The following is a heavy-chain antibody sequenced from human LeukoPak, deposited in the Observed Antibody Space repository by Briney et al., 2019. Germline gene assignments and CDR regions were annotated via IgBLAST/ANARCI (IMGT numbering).Heavy chain of an antibody. J-gene: IGHJ4*02. CDR3: ARDRLTSGSYFFDY. CDR2: ISGRSSTI. D-gene: IGHD1-26*01. Sequence: GGSLRLSCAASAFTFIDYSLNWVRQAPGKGLEWISYISGRSSTIYYADSVRGRFTISRDNAKNSMYLQMNSLRAEDTAVYYCARDRLTSGSYFFDYWGQGTLVTVSS. V-gene: IGHV3-48*01. CDR1: AFTFIDYS.